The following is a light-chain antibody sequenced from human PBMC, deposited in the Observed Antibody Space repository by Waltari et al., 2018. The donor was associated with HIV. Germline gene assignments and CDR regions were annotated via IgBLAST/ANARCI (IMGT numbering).Light chain of an antibody. V-gene: IGKV1-5*03. J-gene: IGKJ1*01. CDR3: QQYESYST. CDR2: KAS. Sequence: DIQMTQSPSTLSASIGDRVNITCRASRSISNWLAWYQQKPGKAPKVIIYKASNLESGVPSRFSGSGSGTEFTLTISSLQPDDFATYYCQQYESYSTFGQGTKVEIK. CDR1: RSISNW.